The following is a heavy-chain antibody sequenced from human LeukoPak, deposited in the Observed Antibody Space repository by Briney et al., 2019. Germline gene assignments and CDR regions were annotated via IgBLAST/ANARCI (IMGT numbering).Heavy chain of an antibody. CDR1: GYTFTSYY. D-gene: IGHD3-22*01. V-gene: IGHV1-2*02. J-gene: IGHJ4*02. CDR2: INPNSGGT. Sequence: ASVKVSCKASGYTFTSYYMHWVRQAPGQGLEWMGWINPNSGGTNYAQKFQGRVTMTRDTSISTAYMELSRLRSDDTAVYYCARDDKTYYYDSSGYYPYWYWGQGTLVTVSS. CDR3: ARDDKTYYYDSSGYYPYWY.